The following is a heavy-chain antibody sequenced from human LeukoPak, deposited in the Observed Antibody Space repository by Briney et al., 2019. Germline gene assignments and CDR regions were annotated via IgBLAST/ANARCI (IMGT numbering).Heavy chain of an antibody. CDR3: VKDATYLHSSGYLIPFDY. CDR2: VGGSGANI. D-gene: IGHD3-22*01. J-gene: IGHJ4*02. CDR1: GFNFARNA. Sequence: GGSLRLSCAASGFNFARNAMSWVRQAPGKGLEWVSSVGGSGANIYYADSVQGRFTISRDNAKNLLFLQLNSLTADDTAVYYCVKDATYLHSSGYLIPFDYWGQGTLVTVSS. V-gene: IGHV3-23*01.